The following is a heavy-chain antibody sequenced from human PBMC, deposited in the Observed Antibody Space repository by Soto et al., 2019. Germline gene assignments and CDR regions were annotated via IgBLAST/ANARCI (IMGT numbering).Heavy chain of an antibody. V-gene: IGHV4-39*01. D-gene: IGHD3-10*01. CDR3: GTRRGNHDYFDF. CDR2: VCPSGNI. Sequence: SETLSLTCTVSGGSISSSSYYWGWIRQPPGKGLEWIGSVCPSGNIYYNPSLKSRVTMSTDTSKSQLSLRLSSVIAADTAVYYCGTRRGNHDYFDFWGQGTPVTVSS. CDR1: GGSISSSSYY. J-gene: IGHJ4*02.